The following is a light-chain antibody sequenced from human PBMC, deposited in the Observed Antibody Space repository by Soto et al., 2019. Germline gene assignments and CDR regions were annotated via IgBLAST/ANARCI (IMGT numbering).Light chain of an antibody. V-gene: IGKV3-11*01. CDR2: RAS. J-gene: IGKJ5*01. CDR3: QQRNSWPIT. Sequence: EIVLTQSPATLSLSPGERATLSCRASQSVSSYLAWYQQKPGQAPRLLIYRASNRATGIPARFSGSGSGTGFTLTGSSLEPEGCGVCYCQQRNSWPITFGQGTRLEIK. CDR1: QSVSSY.